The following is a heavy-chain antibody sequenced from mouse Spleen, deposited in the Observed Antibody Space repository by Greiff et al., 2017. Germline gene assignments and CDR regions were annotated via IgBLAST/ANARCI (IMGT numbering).Heavy chain of an antibody. Sequence: QVQLQQSGAELARPGASVKLSCKASGYTFTDYYINWVKQRPGQGLEWIARIYPGSGNTYYNEKFKGKATLTAEKSSSTAYMQLSSLTSEDSAVYFCATYYSNLYYFDYWGQGTTLTVSS. D-gene: IGHD2-5*01. CDR1: GYTFTDYY. CDR2: IYPGSGNT. J-gene: IGHJ2*01. V-gene: IGHV1-76*01. CDR3: ATYYSNLYYFDY.